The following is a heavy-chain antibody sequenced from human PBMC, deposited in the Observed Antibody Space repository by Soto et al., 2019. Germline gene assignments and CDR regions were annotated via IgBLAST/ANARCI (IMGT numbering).Heavy chain of an antibody. CDR1: GFSLSTSGMC. D-gene: IGHD3-22*01. V-gene: IGHV2-70*01. J-gene: IGHJ4*02. CDR3: ARMRRCYYHSSGYTVPFDY. Sequence: SGPTLVNPTQTLTLTCTFSGFSLSTSGMCVSWIRQPPGKALEWLALIDWDDDKYYSTSLKTRLTISKDTSKNQVVLTMTNMDPVDTATYYCARMRRCYYHSSGYTVPFDYWGQGTLVTVSS. CDR2: IDWDDDK.